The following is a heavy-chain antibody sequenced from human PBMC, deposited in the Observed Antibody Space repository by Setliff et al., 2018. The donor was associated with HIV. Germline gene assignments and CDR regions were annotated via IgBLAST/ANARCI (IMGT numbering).Heavy chain of an antibody. V-gene: IGHV1-2*02. CDR1: GYTFTGYY. CDR2: INLNTGNT. Sequence: ASVKVSCKASGYTFTGYYMHWARQAPGQGLEWMGCINLNTGNTNYAQKFQGRVIVTRDTSINTAYVELRSLRLDDTAVYFCARGRTYDSSGYIGNWFALWGQGTLVTVSS. D-gene: IGHD3-22*01. CDR3: ARGRTYDSSGYIGNWFAL. J-gene: IGHJ5*02.